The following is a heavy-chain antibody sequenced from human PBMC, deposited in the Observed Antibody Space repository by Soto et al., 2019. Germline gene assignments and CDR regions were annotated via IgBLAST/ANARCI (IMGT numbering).Heavy chain of an antibody. D-gene: IGHD3-22*01. V-gene: IGHV3-33*01. CDR1: GFTFSSYG. CDR3: ARDRASHYYDSSGNRHYYYGMDV. J-gene: IGHJ6*02. Sequence: GGSLRLSCAASGFTFSSYGMHWVRQAPGKGLEWVAVIWYDGSNKYYADSVKGRFTISRDNSKNTLYLQMNSLRAEDTAVYYCARDRASHYYDSSGNRHYYYGMDVWGQGTTVTVSS. CDR2: IWYDGSNK.